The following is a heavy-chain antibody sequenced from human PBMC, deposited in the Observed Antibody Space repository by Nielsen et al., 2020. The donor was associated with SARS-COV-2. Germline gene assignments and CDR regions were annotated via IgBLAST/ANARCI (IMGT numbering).Heavy chain of an antibody. CDR2: INPSGGST. CDR1: GYTFTSYY. V-gene: IGHV1-46*01. D-gene: IGHD2-2*01. J-gene: IGHJ4*02. CDR3: ARDGLKVVVPAATYFDY. Sequence: ASVKVSCKASGYTFTSYYMHWVRQAPGQGLEWMGIINPSGGSTSYAQKFQSRVTMTRDTSTSTVYMELSSLRSEDTAVYYCARDGLKVVVPAATYFDYWGQGTLVTVSS.